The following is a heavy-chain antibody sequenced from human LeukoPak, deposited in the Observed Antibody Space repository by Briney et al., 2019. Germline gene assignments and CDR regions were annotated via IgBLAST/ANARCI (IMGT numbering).Heavy chain of an antibody. CDR2: TYYRSKWYH. V-gene: IGHV6-1*01. J-gene: IGHJ4*02. CDR3: ARFLGIGSQRYYFDS. CDR1: GDTVSSNSAA. D-gene: IGHD6-19*01. Sequence: SQTLSPTCAISGDTVSSNSAAWSWIRQSPSRGLEWLGRTYYRSKWYHDYAVSVRSRVSVNPDTSKNQFSLQLNSVTPEDTAVYYCARFLGIGSQRYYFDSWGQGTLVTVSS.